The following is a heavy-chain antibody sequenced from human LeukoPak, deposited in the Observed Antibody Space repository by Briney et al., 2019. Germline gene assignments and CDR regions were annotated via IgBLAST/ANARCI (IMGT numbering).Heavy chain of an antibody. CDR3: AGSRMVAPLGY. Sequence: SETLSLTCAVYGGSFSGYYWSWIRQPPGKGLEWIGEINHSGSTNYNPSLQSRVTISVDTSKNQFSLKLSSVTAADTAVFYCAGSRMVAPLGYWGQGTLVTVSS. J-gene: IGHJ4*02. V-gene: IGHV4-34*01. CDR2: INHSGST. D-gene: IGHD5-12*01. CDR1: GGSFSGYY.